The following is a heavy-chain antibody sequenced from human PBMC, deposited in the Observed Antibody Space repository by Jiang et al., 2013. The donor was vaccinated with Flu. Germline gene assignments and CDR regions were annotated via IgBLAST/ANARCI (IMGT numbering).Heavy chain of an antibody. V-gene: IGHV3-15*01. CDR2: IKSQSDGGTT. J-gene: IGHJ4*02. CDR1: GFTFTSAW. Sequence: RLSCAASGFTFTSAWMSWVRQAPGKGLEWVGRIKSQSDGGTTDYAAPVKGRFSIARDDSKNTLYLQMNSLKTDDTAVYYCVTDRHYYERSGFRRGFDNWGQGTLVTVSS. D-gene: IGHD3-22*01. CDR3: VTDRHYYERSGFRRGFDN.